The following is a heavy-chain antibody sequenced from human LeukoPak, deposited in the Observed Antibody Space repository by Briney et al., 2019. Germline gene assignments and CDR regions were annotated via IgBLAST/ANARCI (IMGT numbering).Heavy chain of an antibody. V-gene: IGHV3-7*01. CDR3: ARGMLSARLDY. J-gene: IGHJ4*02. Sequence: GGSLRLSCAASGFTFTDYWMSWVRQAPGKGLEWVANIKRDGSEKYYVDSVKGRFTISRDNAKNSLYLQMNSLRDEDTAVYYCARGMLSARLDYWGQGTLVTVSS. D-gene: IGHD2-8*01. CDR1: GFTFTDYW. CDR2: IKRDGSEK.